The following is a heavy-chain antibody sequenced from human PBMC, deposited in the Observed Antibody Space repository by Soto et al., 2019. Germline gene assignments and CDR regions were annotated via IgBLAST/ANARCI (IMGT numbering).Heavy chain of an antibody. Sequence: EVQLLDSGGGLVQAGGSLRLSCAASGLTFRSYAMSWVRQAPGKGLEWVSAISAGGGSTYYADSVKGRFTISRDNSKNTLYLQVNSLRAEDTAVYYFAKPDDSYGGLRYFDLLGRGTLVMVSS. CDR2: ISAGGGST. J-gene: IGHJ2*01. CDR1: GLTFRSYA. D-gene: IGHD3-16*01. CDR3: AKPDDSYGGLRYFDL. V-gene: IGHV3-23*01.